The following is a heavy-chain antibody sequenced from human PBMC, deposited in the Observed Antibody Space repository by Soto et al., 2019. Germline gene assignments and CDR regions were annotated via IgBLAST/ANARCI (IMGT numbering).Heavy chain of an antibody. CDR2: IKQDGSEK. D-gene: IGHD6-13*01. CDR3: ARVSGLSRQQLVPVQDY. Sequence: EVQLVESGGGLVQPGGSLRLSCAASGFTFSSYWMSWVRQAPGKGLEWVANIKQDGSEKYYVDSVKGRFTISRDNAKNSLYLQTNSLRAEDTAVYYCARVSGLSRQQLVPVQDYWGQGTLVTVSS. CDR1: GFTFSSYW. V-gene: IGHV3-7*01. J-gene: IGHJ4*02.